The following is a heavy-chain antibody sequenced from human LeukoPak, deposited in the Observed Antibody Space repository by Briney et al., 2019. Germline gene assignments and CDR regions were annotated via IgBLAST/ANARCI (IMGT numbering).Heavy chain of an antibody. D-gene: IGHD6-19*01. CDR1: GFTFSSYS. V-gene: IGHV3-48*04. CDR2: ISSSSSTI. Sequence: AGGSLRLSCAASGFTFSSYSMNWVRQAPGKGLEWVSYISSSSSTIYYADSVKGRFTISRDNAKNSLYLQMNSLRAEDTAVYYCARDAGKRYSSTHLDYWGQGTLVTVSS. CDR3: ARDAGKRYSSTHLDY. J-gene: IGHJ4*02.